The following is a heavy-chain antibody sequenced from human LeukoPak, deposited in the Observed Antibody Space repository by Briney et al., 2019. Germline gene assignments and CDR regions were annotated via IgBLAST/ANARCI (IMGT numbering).Heavy chain of an antibody. J-gene: IGHJ4*02. Sequence: GGSLRLSCAASGFTFSSYSMNWVRQAPGKGLEWVSSISSSSSYIYYADSVKGRFTISRDNAKNSLYLQMNGLRAEDTAVYYCAAETEATGSFDYWGQGTLVTVSS. CDR3: AAETEATGSFDY. V-gene: IGHV3-21*01. D-gene: IGHD5-24*01. CDR1: GFTFSSYS. CDR2: ISSSSSYI.